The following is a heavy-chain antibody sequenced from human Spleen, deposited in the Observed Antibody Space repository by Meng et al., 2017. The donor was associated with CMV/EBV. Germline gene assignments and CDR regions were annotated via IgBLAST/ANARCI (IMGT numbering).Heavy chain of an antibody. CDR3: ARTYYDFWSGYYALNYYYGMDV. CDR2: ISSSGSTI. Sequence: GESLKISCAASGFTFSSYEMNWVRQAPGKGLEWVSYISSSGSTIYYADSVKGRFTISRDNAKNSLYLQMNSLRAEDTAVYYCARTYYDFWSGYYALNYYYGMDVWGQGTTVTVSS. V-gene: IGHV3-48*03. D-gene: IGHD3-3*01. J-gene: IGHJ6*02. CDR1: GFTFSSYE.